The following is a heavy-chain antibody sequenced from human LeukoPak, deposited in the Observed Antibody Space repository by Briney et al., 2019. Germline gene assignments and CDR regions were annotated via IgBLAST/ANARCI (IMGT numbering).Heavy chain of an antibody. CDR2: ISAYNGNT. CDR1: GYTFTSYG. CDR3: ARGPSCSSTSCYYYYYMDV. V-gene: IGHV1-18*01. D-gene: IGHD2-2*01. Sequence: ASVKVSCKASGYTFTSYGISWVRQAPGQGLEWMGWISAYNGNTNYAQKLQGRVTMTTDTSTSTAYMELRSLRSDDTAVYYCARGPSCSSTSCYYYYYMDVWGKGTTVTVSS. J-gene: IGHJ6*03.